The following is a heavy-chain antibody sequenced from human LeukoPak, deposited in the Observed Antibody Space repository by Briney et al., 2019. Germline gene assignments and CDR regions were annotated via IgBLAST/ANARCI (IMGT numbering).Heavy chain of an antibody. CDR1: GGTVSSFA. J-gene: IGHJ3*02. CDR2: FIPILRTP. Sequence: ASVKVSCTTSGGTVSSFALSWRRKAPGQGPEWMGGFIPILRTPKDAQNFQGRVTITTDESTDTFYMELTGLRVEDTAVYYCATPSRGHAFDIWGQGTMVTVS. CDR3: ATPSRGHAFDI. V-gene: IGHV1-69*05. D-gene: IGHD3-10*01.